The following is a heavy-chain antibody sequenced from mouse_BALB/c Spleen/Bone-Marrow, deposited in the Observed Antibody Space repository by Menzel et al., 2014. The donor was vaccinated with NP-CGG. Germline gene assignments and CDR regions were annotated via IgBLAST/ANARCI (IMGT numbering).Heavy chain of an antibody. J-gene: IGHJ3*01. D-gene: IGHD1-1*01. CDR3: ARKDYGSSYPFAY. Sequence: QVQLQQSGAELVRPGTSVKISCKASGYTSTNYWLGWVKQRPGHGLEWIGDIYPGGGYTNYNEKFKGKATLTADTSSSTAYMQLSSLTSEDSAAYFCARKDYGSSYPFAYWGQGTLVTVSA. CDR2: IYPGGGYT. CDR1: GYTSTNYW. V-gene: IGHV1-63*02.